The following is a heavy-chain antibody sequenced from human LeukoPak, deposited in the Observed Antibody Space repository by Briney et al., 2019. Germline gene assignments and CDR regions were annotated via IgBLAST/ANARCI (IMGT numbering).Heavy chain of an antibody. V-gene: IGHV4-39*01. CDR3: ATWGAGYCSITSCYVFDI. CDR1: GGSISSSNYY. D-gene: IGHD2-2*01. CDR2: IYHGGST. Sequence: PSETLSLTCNVSGGSISSSNYYWGWIRQPPGKGLEWIGSIYHGGSTYYNPSLKSRVTISVDTSKNQLSLKLTSVTATDTAVYFCATWGAGYCSITSCYVFDIWGPGTMVTVSS. J-gene: IGHJ3*02.